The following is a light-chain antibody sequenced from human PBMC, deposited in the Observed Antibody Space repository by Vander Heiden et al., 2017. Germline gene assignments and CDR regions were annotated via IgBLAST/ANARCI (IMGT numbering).Light chain of an antibody. Sequence: QSALTQPASVSGSPGQSLTIYCHGPRNDVGAYDFVSWFQHHPGKAPKLLLFEVSYRPSWISNRFSGSQSGNTASLTISGLQADDEADYFCSSYTSSSTPYVFGTGTSVTVL. V-gene: IGLV2-14*01. CDR1: RNDVGAYDF. J-gene: IGLJ1*01. CDR3: SSYTSSSTPYV. CDR2: EVS.